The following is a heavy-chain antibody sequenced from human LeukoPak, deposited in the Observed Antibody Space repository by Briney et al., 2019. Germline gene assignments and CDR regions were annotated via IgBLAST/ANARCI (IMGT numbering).Heavy chain of an antibody. CDR2: ISYDGSNK. V-gene: IGHV3-30*18. J-gene: IGHJ6*02. CDR1: GFTFRSYG. Sequence: PGGSLRLSCGASGFTFRSYGMNWVRQAPGKGLEWVAVISYDGSNKYYAGTVKGRFTISRDNSKNTLYLQMNSLRAEDTAVYYCAKDRSSSWYEGPFNGMDVWGQGTTVTVSS. CDR3: AKDRSSSWYEGPFNGMDV. D-gene: IGHD6-13*01.